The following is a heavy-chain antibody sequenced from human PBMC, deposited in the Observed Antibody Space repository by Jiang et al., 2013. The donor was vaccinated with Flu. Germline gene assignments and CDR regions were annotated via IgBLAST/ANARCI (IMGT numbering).Heavy chain of an antibody. D-gene: IGHD6-19*01. CDR3: ARGPSALFFDY. CDR1: TFTGYY. CDR2: INPNSGGT. V-gene: IGHV1-2*04. J-gene: IGHJ4*02. Sequence: TFTGYYMHWVRQAPGQGLEWMGWINPNSGGTNYAQKFQGWVTMTRDTSISTAYMELSRLRSDDTAVYYCARGPSALFFDYWGQGTLVTVSS.